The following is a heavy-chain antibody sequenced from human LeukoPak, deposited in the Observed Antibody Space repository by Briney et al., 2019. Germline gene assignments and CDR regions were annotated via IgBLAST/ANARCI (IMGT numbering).Heavy chain of an antibody. CDR3: AKNGPGGGIRYYFDY. CDR1: GFTFSSYA. D-gene: IGHD3-16*01. J-gene: IGHJ4*02. V-gene: IGHV3-23*01. CDR2: ISGGGGST. Sequence: PGGSLRLSCAASGFTFSSYAMSWVRQAPGKGLEWVSGISGGGGSTWYAGSVEGRFTISRDGSKNTLYLQMNSLRAEDTAVYYCAKNGPGGGIRYYFDYWGQGTLVTVSS.